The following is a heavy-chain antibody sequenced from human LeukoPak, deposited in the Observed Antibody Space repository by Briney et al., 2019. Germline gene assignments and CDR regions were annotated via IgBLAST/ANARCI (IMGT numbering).Heavy chain of an antibody. Sequence: SETLSLTCTVSGGSISSGDYYWSWIRQPPGKGLEWIGYIYYSGSTYYNPSLKGRVTMSVDTSKNQFSLKLSSVTAADTAVYYCAMDFWSGYMGYYYYYGMDVWGQGTTVTVSS. V-gene: IGHV4-30-4*01. CDR2: IYYSGST. CDR1: GGSISSGDYY. CDR3: AMDFWSGYMGYYYYYGMDV. J-gene: IGHJ6*02. D-gene: IGHD3-3*01.